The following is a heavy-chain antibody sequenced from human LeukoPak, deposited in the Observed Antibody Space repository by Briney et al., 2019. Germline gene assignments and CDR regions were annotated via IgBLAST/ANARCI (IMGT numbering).Heavy chain of an antibody. CDR3: AKDIRPRGGAYSYGLTDY. V-gene: IGHV3-9*01. Sequence: PGRSLRLSCAASGFTFDDYAMHWVRQAPGKGLEWVSGISWNSGSIDYADSVKGRFTISRDNAKNSLYLQMNSLRAEDTAFYYCAKDIRPRGGAYSYGLTDYWGQGTLVTVSS. J-gene: IGHJ4*02. CDR1: GFTFDDYA. D-gene: IGHD5-18*01. CDR2: ISWNSGSI.